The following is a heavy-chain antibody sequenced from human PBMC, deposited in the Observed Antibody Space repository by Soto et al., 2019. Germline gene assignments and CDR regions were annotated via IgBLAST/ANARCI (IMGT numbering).Heavy chain of an antibody. CDR2: ISSSGRTI. J-gene: IGHJ5*02. D-gene: IGHD2-2*02. CDR1: GFSCSSYE. V-gene: IGHV3-48*03. CDR3: ARPFLYCSSTRCYSRGLDT. Sequence: GGSLRRSCAASGFSCSSYEMNWVRQAPGKGLGWVSYISSSGRTIYCTDSVKGRCTISRGNAKNSLYLQMNSLRAEDTAVYYCARPFLYCSSTRCYSRGLDTWGQGPMVTASS.